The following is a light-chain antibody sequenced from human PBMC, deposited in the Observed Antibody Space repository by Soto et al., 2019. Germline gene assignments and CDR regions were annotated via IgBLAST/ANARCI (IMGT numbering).Light chain of an antibody. CDR1: QSISSW. Sequence: DIQMTQSPSTLYASVGDRVTISCRASQSISSWLAWYQQKPGKAPKLLMSDASSLERGVPSRFSGSGSGTEFTLTISSLQPDDFAVYYCQQYNNWWTFGQGTKV. CDR2: DAS. CDR3: QQYNNWWT. J-gene: IGKJ1*01. V-gene: IGKV1-5*01.